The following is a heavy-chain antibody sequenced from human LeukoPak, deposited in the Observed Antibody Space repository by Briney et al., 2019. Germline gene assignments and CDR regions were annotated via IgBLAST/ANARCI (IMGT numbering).Heavy chain of an antibody. D-gene: IGHD2-2*01. CDR3: ARGGIVVVPAAPPDPFDY. CDR1: GGTFSSYA. CDR2: IIPIFGTA. Sequence: SVKVSCKASGGTFSSYAISWVRQAPGQGLEWMGGIIPIFGTANYAQKFQGRVTITADESTSTAYMELSSLRSEDTAVYYCARGGIVVVPAAPPDPFDYWGQGTLVPFPS. J-gene: IGHJ4*02. V-gene: IGHV1-69*13.